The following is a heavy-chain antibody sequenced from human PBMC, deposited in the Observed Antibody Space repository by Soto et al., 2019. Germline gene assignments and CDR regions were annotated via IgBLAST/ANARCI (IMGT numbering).Heavy chain of an antibody. CDR1: GFTFSNYR. Sequence: EVQLVESGGGLVEPGGSLRLSCAASGFTFSNYRMHWVRQAPGKGLVWVSRIFTDGRSTNYADSVRGRFTISRDNAKNTPYLHMNSLRAEDTAVYYCAREGGGWDVWGHGTTVTVSS. CDR2: IFTDGRST. J-gene: IGHJ6*02. CDR3: AREGGGWDV. D-gene: IGHD3-16*01. V-gene: IGHV3-74*01.